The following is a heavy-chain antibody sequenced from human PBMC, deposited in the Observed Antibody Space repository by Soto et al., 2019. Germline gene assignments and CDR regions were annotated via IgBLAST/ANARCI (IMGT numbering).Heavy chain of an antibody. J-gene: IGHJ6*02. Sequence: QVQLVQSGAEVKKPGASVKVSCKASGYTFTGYYMHWVRQAPGQGLEWMGWINPNSGGTNYAQKFQGRVTMTRDTSISTAYMELSRRRSDDTAVYYCARDHCSSTSCYGAYYYGMDVWGQWTTVTVS. D-gene: IGHD2-2*01. CDR1: GYTFTGYY. CDR2: INPNSGGT. V-gene: IGHV1-2*02. CDR3: ARDHCSSTSCYGAYYYGMDV.